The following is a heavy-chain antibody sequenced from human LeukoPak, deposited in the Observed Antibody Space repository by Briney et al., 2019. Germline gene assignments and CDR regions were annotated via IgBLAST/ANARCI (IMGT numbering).Heavy chain of an antibody. Sequence: GESLKISCKGSGYNFSNNWIGWVRQMPGKGLEWMGIIYPGDSDTRYSPSFQGQVTISADKSINTAYLQWNSLKASDTAVYYCARRLYYSGWYWFDPWGQGTQVTVSS. D-gene: IGHD6-19*01. CDR3: ARRLYYSGWYWFDP. CDR1: GYNFSNNW. V-gene: IGHV5-51*01. J-gene: IGHJ5*02. CDR2: IYPGDSDT.